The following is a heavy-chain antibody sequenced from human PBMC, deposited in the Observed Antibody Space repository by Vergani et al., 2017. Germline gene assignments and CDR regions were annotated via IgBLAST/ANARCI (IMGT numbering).Heavy chain of an antibody. D-gene: IGHD3-10*01. CDR1: GFNFSNYG. CDR3: TKDKSDRRFFIGFGGFDP. V-gene: IGHV3-30*02. Sequence: QAQLVESGGGVVQPGGSLRLSCVGSGFNFSNYGMHWVRQAPGKGLEWVAFIRYDGGKKYFADSVEGRFTISRDNSKNTLYLQMNSLRAEDTAVYYCTKDKSDRRFFIGFGGFDPWGQGTLVTVSS. J-gene: IGHJ5*02. CDR2: IRYDGGKK.